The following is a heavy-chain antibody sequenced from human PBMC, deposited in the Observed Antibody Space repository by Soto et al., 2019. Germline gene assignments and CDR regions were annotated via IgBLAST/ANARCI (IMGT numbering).Heavy chain of an antibody. CDR1: GGSISSYY. CDR2: IYYSGST. V-gene: IGHV4-59*01. J-gene: IGHJ6*02. Sequence: KPSETLSLTCTVSGGSISSYYWSWIRQPPGKGLEWIGYIYYSGSTNYNPSLKSRVTISVDTSKNQFSLKLSSVTAADTAVYYCAGGYVRVDYYGMDVWGQGTTVTVSS. D-gene: IGHD3-10*02. CDR3: AGGYVRVDYYGMDV.